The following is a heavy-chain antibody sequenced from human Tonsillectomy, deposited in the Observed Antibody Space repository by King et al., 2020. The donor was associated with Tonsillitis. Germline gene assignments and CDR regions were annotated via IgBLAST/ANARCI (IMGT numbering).Heavy chain of an antibody. CDR3: AKGAPQNYDSASYFDY. CDR1: GFIFSSYA. J-gene: IGHJ4*02. Sequence: EVQLVESGGGLVQPGGSLRLSCAASGFIFSSYAMSWVRQAPGKGLEWISAVSRSGGSTDYADSVKGRFTISRDNSKNTLYLQMNSLRPDDTAVYYCAKGAPQNYDSASYFDYWGQGTLVTVSS. V-gene: IGHV3-23*04. D-gene: IGHD5-12*01. CDR2: VSRSGGST.